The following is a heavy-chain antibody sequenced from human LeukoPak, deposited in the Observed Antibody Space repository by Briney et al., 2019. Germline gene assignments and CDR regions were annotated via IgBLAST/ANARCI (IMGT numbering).Heavy chain of an antibody. V-gene: IGHV4-59*01. CDR2: VSYNGNT. J-gene: IGHJ1*01. CDR3: ARESYGSGNN. D-gene: IGHD3-10*01. CDR1: GGSISGYY. Sequence: PETLSLTCTVSGGSISGYYWSWIRQPPGKGLEWIGYVSYNGNTNYNPSLKSRVTISVDTSKNQFSLRLRSVSAADTAVYYCARESYGSGNNWGQGTLVTVSS.